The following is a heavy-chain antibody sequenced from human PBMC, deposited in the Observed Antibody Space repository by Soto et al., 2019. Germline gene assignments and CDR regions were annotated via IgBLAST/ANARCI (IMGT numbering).Heavy chain of an antibody. D-gene: IGHD2-2*01. Sequence: QVHLVQSGAEVTKPGSSVKVSCTASGGTFGSYTVTWVRQAPGQGLEWMGEIIPMFGTASYAQKFQGRVTHTADKSTTAANMELSRLSSDDMAFYFCARQKAMPPHVHSGMDVWGQWTTVTVSS. J-gene: IGHJ6*02. V-gene: IGHV1-69*06. CDR2: IIPMFGTA. CDR3: ARQKAMPPHVHSGMDV. CDR1: GGTFGSYT.